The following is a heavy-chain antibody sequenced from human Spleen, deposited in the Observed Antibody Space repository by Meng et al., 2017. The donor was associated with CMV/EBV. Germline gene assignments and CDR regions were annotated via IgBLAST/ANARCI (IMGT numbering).Heavy chain of an antibody. D-gene: IGHD5-24*01. CDR1: GFTFSGYS. CDR3: ARRGGGGYHNGAFDI. CDR2: ITSRSSNT. Sequence: GESLKISCVASGFTFSGYSMNWVRQTPGKGLEWVSSITSRSSNTYYSDSVKGRFTISRDNAKNSLYLQMNSLRDEDTAVYYCARRGGGGYHNGAFDIWGRGTMVTVSS. J-gene: IGHJ3*02. V-gene: IGHV3-21*01.